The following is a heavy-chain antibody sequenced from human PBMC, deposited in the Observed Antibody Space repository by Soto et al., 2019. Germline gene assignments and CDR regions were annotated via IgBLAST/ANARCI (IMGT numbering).Heavy chain of an antibody. J-gene: IGHJ5*02. CDR2: IYHTGSP. D-gene: IGHD4-17*01. CDR3: ATQQTVLGWLDP. CDR1: GDSVSSRTW. V-gene: IGHV4-4*02. Sequence: SETLSLTCAVSGDSVSSRTWWSWVRQPPGKGLEWIGEIYHTGSPNYNPSLKSRVTISVDKSKNQFSLELTSVTAADTAVYYCATQQTVLGWLDPWGQGTLVTVSS.